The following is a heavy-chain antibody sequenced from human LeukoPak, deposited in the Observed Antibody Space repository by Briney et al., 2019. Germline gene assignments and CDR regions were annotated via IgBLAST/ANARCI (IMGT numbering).Heavy chain of an antibody. Sequence: GGSLRLSCAASGFTFSDAWMSWVRQAPGKGLEWVGRIKRVPDGMTTDYAAPVKGRFTISRDDSKNTLYLQMNSLETEDTAVYHCTTVPGRGSGTLRRYFDYWGQGILVTVSS. CDR3: TTVPGRGSGTLRRYFDY. V-gene: IGHV3-15*01. CDR2: IKRVPDGMTT. J-gene: IGHJ4*02. CDR1: GFTFSDAW. D-gene: IGHD3-10*01.